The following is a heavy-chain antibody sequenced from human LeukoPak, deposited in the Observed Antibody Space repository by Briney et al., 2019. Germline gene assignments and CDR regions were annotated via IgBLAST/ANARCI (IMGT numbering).Heavy chain of an antibody. CDR2: IYWDDAE. CDR3: VRQDQVLSQNSFDY. J-gene: IGHJ4*02. CDR1: GFSLNTDGVG. V-gene: IGHV2-5*04. D-gene: IGHD2-2*01. Sequence: SGPTLVNPTQTLTLTCIFSGFSLNTDGVGVGWIRQPPGEALQWLGLIYWDDAEYYSPSLKSRLTITKDTSKNQVVLTMTNMDPVDTGTYYCVRQDQVLSQNSFDYWGQGALVTVSS.